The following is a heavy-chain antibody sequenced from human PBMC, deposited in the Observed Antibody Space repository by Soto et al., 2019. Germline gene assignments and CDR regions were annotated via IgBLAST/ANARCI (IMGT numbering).Heavy chain of an antibody. J-gene: IGHJ3*02. CDR1: GYTFIDYY. Sequence: GASVKVSCKPSGYTFIDYYIHWVRQAPGQGPEWMGRINPGSGDTNYAQNFQGRVTVTRDTSITTAHMELNGLRSDDTAMYYCAIGNDAFDIWGQGTVVTVS. CDR3: AIGNDAFDI. V-gene: IGHV1-2*06. CDR2: INPGSGDT.